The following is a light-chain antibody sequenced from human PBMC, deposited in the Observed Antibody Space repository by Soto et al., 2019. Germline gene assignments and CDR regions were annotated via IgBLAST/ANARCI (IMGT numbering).Light chain of an antibody. CDR2: EGN. CDR3: CSYAPSRTLL. CDR1: SSDVGTYNL. V-gene: IGLV2-23*01. Sequence: QSVLTQPASVSGSPGESITISYTGTSSDVGTYNLVTWYQQHPGRVPRLILYEGNKRPSGVSSRFSASKSGNTASLTISGLQAEDEADYFCCSYAPSRTLLFGGGTKVTVL. J-gene: IGLJ2*01.